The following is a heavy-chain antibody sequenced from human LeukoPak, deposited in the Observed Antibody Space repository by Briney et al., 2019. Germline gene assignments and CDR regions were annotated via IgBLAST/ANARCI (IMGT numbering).Heavy chain of an antibody. J-gene: IGHJ4*02. CDR3: ARDAYSVTKRVSEDY. Sequence: GGSPRLSCAASGFTFSSNWMSCGRQAPGKGLQWVGNIKQDGSEKNYVDSVKGRFTISRDNAKNSLYLQMNSLRAEDTAVYYCARDAYSVTKRVSEDYWGQGTLVTVSS. V-gene: IGHV3-7*01. CDR1: GFTFSSNW. D-gene: IGHD4-11*01. CDR2: IKQDGSEK.